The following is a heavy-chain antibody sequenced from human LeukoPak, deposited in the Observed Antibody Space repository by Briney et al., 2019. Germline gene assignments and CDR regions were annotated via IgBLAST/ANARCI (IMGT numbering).Heavy chain of an antibody. CDR3: ARMRNNYCSSTSCYPWYFDL. J-gene: IGHJ2*01. Sequence: PSETLSLTCTVSGGSINTYYWSWIRQPPGKGLEWIGEINHSGSTNYNPSLKSRVTISVDTSKNQFSLKLSSVTAADTAVYYCARMRNNYCSSTSCYPWYFDLWGRGTLVTVSS. CDR1: GGSINTYY. D-gene: IGHD2-2*01. CDR2: INHSGST. V-gene: IGHV4-34*01.